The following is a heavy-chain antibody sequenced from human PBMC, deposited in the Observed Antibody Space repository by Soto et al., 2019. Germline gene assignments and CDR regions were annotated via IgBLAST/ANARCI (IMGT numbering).Heavy chain of an antibody. V-gene: IGHV1-69*13. CDR2: IIPIPGTA. CDR3: ARSQGSSTSLEIYYYYCYGMDV. Sequence: ASVKVSCKASGGTFSSYAISWVRQAPGQGLEWMGGIIPIPGTANYAQKFQGRVTITADESTSTAYMELSSLRSEDTAVYYCARSQGSSTSLEIYYYYCYGMDVWGQGTTVTVSS. J-gene: IGHJ6*02. CDR1: GGTFSSYA. D-gene: IGHD2-2*01.